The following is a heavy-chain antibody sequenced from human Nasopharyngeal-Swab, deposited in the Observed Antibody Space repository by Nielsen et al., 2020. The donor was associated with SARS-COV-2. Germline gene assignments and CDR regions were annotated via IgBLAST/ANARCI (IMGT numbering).Heavy chain of an antibody. J-gene: IGHJ4*02. Sequence: GGSLRLSCKGSGYSFTSYWISWVRQMPGKGLEWMGRIDPSDSYTNYSPSFQGHVTISADKSISTAYLQWSSLKASDTAMYYCAGGRITIFGVFIIGPFGYWGQGTLVTVSS. CDR1: GYSFTSYW. CDR2: IDPSDSYT. CDR3: AGGRITIFGVFIIGPFGY. V-gene: IGHV5-10-1*01. D-gene: IGHD3-3*01.